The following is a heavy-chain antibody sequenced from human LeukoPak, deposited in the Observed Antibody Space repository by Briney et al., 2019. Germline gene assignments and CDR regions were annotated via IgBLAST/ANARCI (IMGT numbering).Heavy chain of an antibody. CDR1: GDSISSTNYY. CDR2: IYTSGST. CDR3: AGCTGVDPLQRRWMSSHDAFDI. J-gene: IGHJ3*02. Sequence: NPSETLSLTCTVSGDSISSTNYYWGWIRQPPGKGLEWIGRIYTSGSTNYNPSLKSRVTMSVDTSKNQFSLKLSSVTAADTAVYYCAGCTGVDPLQRRWMSSHDAFDIWGQGTMVTVSS. V-gene: IGHV4-39*07. D-gene: IGHD7-27*01.